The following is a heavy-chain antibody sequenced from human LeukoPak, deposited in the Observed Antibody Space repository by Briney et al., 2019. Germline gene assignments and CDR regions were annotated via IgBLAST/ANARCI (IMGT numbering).Heavy chain of an antibody. Sequence: GASVKVSCKASGGTFSSYAISWVRQAPGQGLEWMGGIIPIFGTANYAQKFQGRVTITADESTSTAYMELSSLRSEDTAVYYCARGRGYCSSTSCLAYYYYMDVWGKGTTVTISS. CDR2: IIPIFGTA. CDR3: ARGRGYCSSTSCLAYYYYMDV. CDR1: GGTFSSYA. D-gene: IGHD2-2*01. V-gene: IGHV1-69*13. J-gene: IGHJ6*03.